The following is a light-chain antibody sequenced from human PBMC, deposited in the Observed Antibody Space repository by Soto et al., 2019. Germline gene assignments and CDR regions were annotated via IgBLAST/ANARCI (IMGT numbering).Light chain of an antibody. CDR3: HQRSKWPQT. V-gene: IGKV3-11*01. CDR2: DAS. CDR1: QSVTTH. Sequence: DIVLTQYPATLSLSPGERATLSCRASQSVTTHLAWHQHIRGQAPRLLIYDASTRATGIPPRFSGSGSGTDFTLTISSLEPEDSAVYYCHQRSKWPQTFGQGTTVEIK. J-gene: IGKJ1*01.